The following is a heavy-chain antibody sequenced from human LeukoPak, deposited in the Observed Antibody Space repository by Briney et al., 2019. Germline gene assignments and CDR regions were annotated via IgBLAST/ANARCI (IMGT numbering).Heavy chain of an antibody. D-gene: IGHD6-13*01. CDR3: ASDTGYSSSWYIGEFDY. CDR1: GGSISSYY. Sequence: SETLSLTCTVSGGSISSYYWSWIRQPPGKGLEWIGYIYYSGSTNYNPSLKSRVTISVDTSKNQFSLKLSSVTAAGTAVHYCASDTGYSSSWYIGEFDYWGQGTLVTVSS. CDR2: IYYSGST. J-gene: IGHJ4*02. V-gene: IGHV4-59*01.